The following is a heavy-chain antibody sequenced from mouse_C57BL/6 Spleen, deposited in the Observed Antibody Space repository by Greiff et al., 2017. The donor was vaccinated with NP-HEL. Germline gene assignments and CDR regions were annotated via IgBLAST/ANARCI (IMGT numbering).Heavy chain of an antibody. J-gene: IGHJ4*01. CDR1: GYTFTDYE. Sequence: QVQLKQSGAELVRPGASVTLSCKASGYTFTDYEMHWVKQTPVHGLEWIGAIDPETGGTAYNQKFKGKAILTADKSSSTAYMELRSLTSEDSAVYYCTRYDDYYAMDYWGQGTSVTVSS. CDR3: TRYDDYYAMDY. V-gene: IGHV1-15*01. CDR2: IDPETGGT. D-gene: IGHD2-3*01.